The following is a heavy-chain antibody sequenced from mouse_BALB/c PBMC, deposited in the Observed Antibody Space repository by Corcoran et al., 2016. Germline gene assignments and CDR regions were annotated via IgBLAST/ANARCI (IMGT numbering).Heavy chain of an antibody. J-gene: IGHJ4*01. CDR3: AREGGNYAMDD. CDR1: GYTFTNYG. V-gene: IGHV9-3-1*01. CDR2: INTYTGEP. Sequence: QIQLVQSGPELKKPGETVKISCKASGYTFTNYGMDWVKQAPGKGLKWMGWINTYTGEPTYADDFKGRFAFSLETSASTAYLQINNLKNEDTATYVCAREGGNYAMDDWGQGTSVTVSS.